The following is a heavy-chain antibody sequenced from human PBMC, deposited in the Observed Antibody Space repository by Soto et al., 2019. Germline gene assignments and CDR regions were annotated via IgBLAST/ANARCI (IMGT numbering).Heavy chain of an antibody. CDR1: GGTFSSYA. CDR2: IIPIFGTA. V-gene: IGHV1-69*01. CDR3: ASDDCSGGSCYSVVGGGFDP. D-gene: IGHD2-15*01. J-gene: IGHJ5*02. Sequence: QVQLVQSGAEVKKPGSSVKVSCKASGGTFSSYAISWVRQAPGQGLEWMGGIIPIFGTANYAQKFQGRVTITADDSTSTAYMELSSLRSEDTAVYYCASDDCSGGSCYSVVGGGFDPWGQGTLVTVSS.